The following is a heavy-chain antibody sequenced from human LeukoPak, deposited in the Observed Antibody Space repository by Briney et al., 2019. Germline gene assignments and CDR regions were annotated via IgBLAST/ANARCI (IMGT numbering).Heavy chain of an antibody. CDR2: ISSSSSYM. D-gene: IGHD6-13*01. J-gene: IGHJ4*02. V-gene: IGHV3-21*01. CDR1: GFTFSSYS. CDR3: ARGGYSSSWYHDS. Sequence: GGSLRLSCAASGFTFSSYSMNWVRQAPGKGLEWVSSISSSSSYMYYADSVKGRFTISRHNAKNSLYMQVNSLRAEDTAVYYCARGGYSSSWYHDSWGQGTLVTVSS.